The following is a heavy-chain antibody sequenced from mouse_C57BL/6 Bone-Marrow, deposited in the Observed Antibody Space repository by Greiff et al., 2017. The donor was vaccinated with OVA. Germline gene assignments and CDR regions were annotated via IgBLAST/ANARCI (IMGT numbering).Heavy chain of an antibody. D-gene: IGHD5-5*01. V-gene: IGHV7-3*01. CDR3: ARYTGNYLFCYAMDY. J-gene: IGHJ4*01. Sequence: EVMLVESGGGLVQPGGSLSLSCAASGFTFTDYYMSWVRQPPGKALEWLGFIRNNANGYTTEYSASVTGRFTISSDNSQSILYLQMNARRAEDRATKYYARYTGNYLFCYAMDYWGQGTSVTVSS. CDR1: GFTFTDYY. CDR2: IRNNANGYTT.